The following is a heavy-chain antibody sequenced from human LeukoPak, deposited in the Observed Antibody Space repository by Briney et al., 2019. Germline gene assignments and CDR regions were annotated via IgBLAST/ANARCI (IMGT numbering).Heavy chain of an antibody. Sequence: SETLSLTCTVSGGSIRSHYWSWIRQPPGKGRAGMGYIYYSGSTNYNPSLQSRVTISVDTSKNHFSLKLSSVTAADTAVYYCATGLAIFGVVADDAFDIWGQGTMVTVSS. V-gene: IGHV4-59*11. CDR1: GGSIRSHY. CDR3: ATGLAIFGVVADDAFDI. J-gene: IGHJ3*02. CDR2: IYYSGST. D-gene: IGHD3-3*01.